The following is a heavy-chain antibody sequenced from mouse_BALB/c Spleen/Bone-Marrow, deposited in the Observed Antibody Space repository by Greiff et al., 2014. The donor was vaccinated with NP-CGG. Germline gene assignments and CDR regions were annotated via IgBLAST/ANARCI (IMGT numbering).Heavy chain of an antibody. CDR3: TRYSNYDFDY. J-gene: IGHJ2*01. V-gene: IGHV1S81*02. Sequence: QVQLQQSGAELVKPGASVKLSCKASGYTFTSYYMYWVKQRPGKGLEWIGEINPSNGGTNFNEKFKSKATLTVDKSSSTAYMQLSSLTSEDSAGDYCTRYSNYDFDYWGQGTTLTVSS. CDR2: INPSNGGT. CDR1: GYTFTSYY. D-gene: IGHD2-5*01.